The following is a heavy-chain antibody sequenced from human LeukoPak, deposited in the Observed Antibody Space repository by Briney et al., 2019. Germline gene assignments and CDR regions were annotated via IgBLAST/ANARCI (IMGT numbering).Heavy chain of an antibody. J-gene: IGHJ4*02. Sequence: ESLKISCXXXGYSXXSYWIGWVRQMPGKGLEWMGIIYPGDSDTRYSPSFQGQVTISADKSISTAYLQWSSLKASDTAMYYCARRDVDTAMDYWGQGTLVIVSS. CDR3: ARRDVDTAMDY. CDR1: GYSXXSYW. V-gene: IGHV5-51*01. D-gene: IGHD5-18*01. CDR2: IYPGDSDT.